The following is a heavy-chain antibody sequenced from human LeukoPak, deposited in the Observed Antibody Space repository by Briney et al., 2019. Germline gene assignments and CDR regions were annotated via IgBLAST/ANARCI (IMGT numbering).Heavy chain of an antibody. V-gene: IGHV4-61*02. J-gene: IGHJ5*02. CDR1: GGSISSGSYY. CDR2: IYTSGST. CDR3: ARGYFDWLLAYNWFDP. Sequence: SETLPLTCTVSGGSISSGSYYWSWIRQPAGKGLEWIGRIYTSGSTNYNPSLKSRVTISVDTSKNQFSLKLSSVTAADTAVYYCARGYFDWLLAYNWFDPWGQGTLVTVSS. D-gene: IGHD3-9*01.